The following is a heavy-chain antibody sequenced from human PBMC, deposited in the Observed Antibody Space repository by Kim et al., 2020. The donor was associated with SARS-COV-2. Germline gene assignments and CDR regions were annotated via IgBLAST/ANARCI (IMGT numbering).Heavy chain of an antibody. CDR1: GFTFDDYA. V-gene: IGHV3-43*02. J-gene: IGHJ4*02. Sequence: GGSLSLSCAASGFTFDDYAMHWVRQAPGKGLEWVSLISGDGGSTYYADSVKGRFTISRDNSKNSLYLQMNSLRTEDTALYYCAKDISTYYDILTGNPFDYWGQGTLVTVSS. CDR3: AKDISTYYDILTGNPFDY. CDR2: ISGDGGST. D-gene: IGHD3-9*01.